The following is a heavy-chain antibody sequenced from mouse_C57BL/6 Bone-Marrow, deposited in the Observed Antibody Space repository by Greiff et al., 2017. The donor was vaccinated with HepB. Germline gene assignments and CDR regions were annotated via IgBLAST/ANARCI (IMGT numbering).Heavy chain of an antibody. D-gene: IGHD2-3*01. CDR2: IRSKSNNYAT. V-gene: IGHV10-1*01. CDR3: VRHADGYYDYAMDY. Sequence: EVMLVESGGGLVQPKGSLKLSCAASGFSFNTYAMNWVRQAPGKGLEWVARIRSKSNNYATYYADSVKDRFTISRDDSESMLYLQMNNLKTEDTAMYYCVRHADGYYDYAMDYWGQGTSVTVSS. CDR1: GFSFNTYA. J-gene: IGHJ4*01.